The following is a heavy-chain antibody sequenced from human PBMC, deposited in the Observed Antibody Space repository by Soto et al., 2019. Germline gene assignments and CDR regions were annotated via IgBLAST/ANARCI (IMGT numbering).Heavy chain of an antibody. J-gene: IGHJ4*02. CDR2: NYHSGST. CDR3: ARLTRGYCSAGSCYHIDY. Sequence: QVQLQESGPGLVKPSGTLSLTCAVSGGSFSSSYWWWWVRQPPGEGLGWVGENYHSGSTNYNPSLKSRVTISVDKSKSRFALKLSSVAAADTAVYYCARLTRGYCSAGSCYHIDYWGQGTLVTVSS. D-gene: IGHD2-15*01. CDR1: GGSFSSSYW. V-gene: IGHV4-4*02.